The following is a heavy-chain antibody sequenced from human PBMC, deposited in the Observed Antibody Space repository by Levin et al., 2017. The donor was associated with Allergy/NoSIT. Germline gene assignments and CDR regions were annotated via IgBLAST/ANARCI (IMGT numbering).Heavy chain of an antibody. CDR2: IYPGDSDT. V-gene: IGHV5-51*01. D-gene: IGHD1-1*01. J-gene: IGHJ6*03. CDR1: GYSFTSYW. CDR3: ARRGTRDYYYYIDG. Sequence: GESLKISCQGSGYSFTSYWIGWVRQMPGKGLEWMGIIYPGDSDTRYSPSFQGQVTISADKSISTAYLQRSSLKASATAIYYCARRGTRDYYYYIDGWGKGTTVTVSS.